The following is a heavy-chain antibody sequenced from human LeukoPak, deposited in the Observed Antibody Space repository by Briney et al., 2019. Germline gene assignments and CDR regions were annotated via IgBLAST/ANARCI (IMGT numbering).Heavy chain of an antibody. CDR1: GFTFSSYA. CDR3: AKDPPNIGPDPYYFAS. D-gene: IGHD2-2*01. CDR2: ISGSGVST. V-gene: IGHV3-23*01. J-gene: IGHJ4*02. Sequence: PGGSLRLSCAASGFTFSSYAMSWVRQAPGKGLEWVSAISGSGVSTYYADSVKGRFTISRDTSKNTLYLQMNSLRAEDTAVYYCAKDPPNIGPDPYYFASWGQGTLVTVSS.